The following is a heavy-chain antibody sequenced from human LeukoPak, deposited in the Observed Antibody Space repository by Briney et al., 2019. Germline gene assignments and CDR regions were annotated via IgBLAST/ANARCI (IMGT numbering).Heavy chain of an antibody. Sequence: QLGESLKISCEASGFSFSSFWMSWVRQAPGKGLEWVANIKQDGSEENYVDSVKGRFTISRDNAKKSLYLQMNSLRVEDTAVYYCARFISLGAWGQGTLVTASS. CDR3: ARFISLGA. V-gene: IGHV3-7*01. CDR2: IKQDGSEE. D-gene: IGHD3-10*01. J-gene: IGHJ5*02. CDR1: GFSFSSFW.